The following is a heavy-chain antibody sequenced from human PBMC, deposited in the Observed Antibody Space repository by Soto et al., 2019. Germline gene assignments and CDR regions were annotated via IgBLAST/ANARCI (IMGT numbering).Heavy chain of an antibody. J-gene: IGHJ4*02. CDR2: IYYSGST. D-gene: IGHD4-17*01. Sequence: PSESLSLTCTVSGGSISSGGYYWSWIRQHPGKGLEWIGYIYYSGSTYYNPSLKSRVTISVDTSKNQFSLKLSSVTAADTAVYYCASGPYLYGDYYFDYWGQGTLVTVSS. V-gene: IGHV4-31*03. CDR3: ASGPYLYGDYYFDY. CDR1: GGSISSGGYY.